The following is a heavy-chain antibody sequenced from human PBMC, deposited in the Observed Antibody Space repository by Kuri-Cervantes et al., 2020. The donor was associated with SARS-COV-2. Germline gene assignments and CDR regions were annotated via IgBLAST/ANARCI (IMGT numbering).Heavy chain of an antibody. J-gene: IGHJ5*02. CDR3: ARAPEVVVVPAAYWFDP. V-gene: IGHV1-69*06. D-gene: IGHD2-2*01. CDR1: GYTFNSYA. CDR2: IIPLFGKA. Sequence: SVKVSCKASGYTFNSYAINWVRQAPGQGPEWMGGIIPLFGKANYAQKFQGRVTITAAKSTSTAYMELNSLRSDDTAVYYCARAPEVVVVPAAYWFDPWGQGTLVTVSS.